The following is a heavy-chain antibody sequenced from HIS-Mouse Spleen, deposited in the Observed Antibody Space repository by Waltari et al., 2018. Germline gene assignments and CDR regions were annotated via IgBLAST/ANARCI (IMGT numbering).Heavy chain of an antibody. Sequence: QLQLQESGPGLVKPSETLSLTCTVSGGSISSSSYYWGWIRQPPGTGLEWIGSSYFSGRNYDNPSRKSRVTIAVDTSKNQCSLKLSSVTAADTAVYYCAREIPYSSSWYDWYFDLWGRGTLVTVSS. CDR3: AREIPYSSSWYDWYFDL. D-gene: IGHD6-13*01. J-gene: IGHJ2*01. V-gene: IGHV4-39*07. CDR2: SYFSGRN. CDR1: GGSISSSSYY.